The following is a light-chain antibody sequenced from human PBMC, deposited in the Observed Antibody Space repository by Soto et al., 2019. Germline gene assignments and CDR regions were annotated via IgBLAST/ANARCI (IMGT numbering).Light chain of an antibody. V-gene: IGKV1-5*01. CDR2: GAY. CDR1: QTIRNR. Sequence: QMTQSPSTLYASVGDRVTITFRASQTIRNRLAWYQQKPGKAPNLLIHGAYSLEGGVPSRFSGSGSGTEFTLTISCLQPEDFATYYCQHHNSYPWTFGQGTRVDIK. J-gene: IGKJ1*01. CDR3: QHHNSYPWT.